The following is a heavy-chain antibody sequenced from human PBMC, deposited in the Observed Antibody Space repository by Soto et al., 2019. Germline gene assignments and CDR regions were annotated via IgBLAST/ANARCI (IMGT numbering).Heavy chain of an antibody. J-gene: IGHJ5*01. CDR1: GFSLSTHGVG. D-gene: IGHD2-15*01. V-gene: IGHV2-5*02. Sequence: QITLKESGPTLVKPTQTLTLTCTFYGFSLSTHGVGVGWVRQPAGKALEWLALIYWDDDKRYSASLNSRLTITKETSKNQVVLTMTNMDPVDTATYYCAHAMLYCTGGSCSTWFDSWGQGTLVTVSS. CDR2: IYWDDDK. CDR3: AHAMLYCTGGSCSTWFDS.